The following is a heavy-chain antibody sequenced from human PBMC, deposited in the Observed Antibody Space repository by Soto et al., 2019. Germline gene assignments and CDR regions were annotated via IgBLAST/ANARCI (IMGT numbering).Heavy chain of an antibody. CDR3: ARVSYPNYYYYYGMDV. J-gene: IGHJ6*02. V-gene: IGHV3-30-3*01. CDR1: GFTFSSYA. Sequence: GGSLRLSCAASGFTFSSYAMHWVRQAPGKGLERVAVISYYGSNKYYADSVKGRFTISRDNSKNTLYLQMNSLRAEDTALYYCARVSYPNYYYYYGMDVWGQGTTVTVSS. D-gene: IGHD3-10*01. CDR2: ISYYGSNK.